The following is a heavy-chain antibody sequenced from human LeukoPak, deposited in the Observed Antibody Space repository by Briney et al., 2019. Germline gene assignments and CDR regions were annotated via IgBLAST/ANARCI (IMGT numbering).Heavy chain of an antibody. J-gene: IGHJ5*02. V-gene: IGHV4-59*08. CDR2: ISYSGST. CDR3: ARHSICFDP. Sequence: SETLSLTCTVSGGSISSYYWSWIRQPPGKGLEWIGYISYSGSTNYNPSLKSRVTISVDTSKNQFSLKRTSVTAADTAVYYCARHSICFDPWGQGTLVTVSS. CDR1: GGSISSYY.